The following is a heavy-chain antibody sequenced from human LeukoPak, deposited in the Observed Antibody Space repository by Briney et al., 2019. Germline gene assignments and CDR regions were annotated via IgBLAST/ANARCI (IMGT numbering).Heavy chain of an antibody. J-gene: IGHJ4*02. V-gene: IGHV3-53*01. CDR3: ARGLSGNRGFDY. CDR2: IYSGGGT. CDR1: GLTVSNNF. Sequence: GGSLRLSCAASGLTVSNNFMTWVRQAPGKGLEWVSVIYSGGGTYYADSVKGRFTISRDNSKNTLYLQMNSLRAEDTAVYYCARGLSGNRGFDYWGQGTLVTVSS. D-gene: IGHD1-26*01.